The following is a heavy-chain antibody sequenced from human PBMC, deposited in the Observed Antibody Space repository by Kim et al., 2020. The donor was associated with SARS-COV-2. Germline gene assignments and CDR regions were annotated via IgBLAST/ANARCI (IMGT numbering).Heavy chain of an antibody. D-gene: IGHD3-10*01. V-gene: IGHV3-15*01. J-gene: IGHJ4*02. CDR2: GGTT. Sequence: GGTTDYAAPVKGRFTISRDDSKNAVYLPMNSLKIEYAAVYYCDTDLGSGYWGQGTLVTVSS. CDR3: DTDLGSGY.